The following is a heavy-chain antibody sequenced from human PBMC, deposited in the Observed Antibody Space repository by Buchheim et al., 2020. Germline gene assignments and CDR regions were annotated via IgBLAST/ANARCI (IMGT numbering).Heavy chain of an antibody. CDR2: IWYDGSNK. J-gene: IGHJ6*02. CDR3: ARDATFGVVMYYYYGMDV. CDR1: GFTFSSYG. D-gene: IGHD3-3*01. Sequence: QVQLVESGGGVVQPGRSLRLSCAASGFTFSSYGMHWVRQAPGKGLEWVAVIWYDGSNKYYADSVKGRFTISRDNSKNTLYLQMNSLRAEDTAVYYCARDATFGVVMYYYYGMDVWGQGTT. V-gene: IGHV3-33*01.